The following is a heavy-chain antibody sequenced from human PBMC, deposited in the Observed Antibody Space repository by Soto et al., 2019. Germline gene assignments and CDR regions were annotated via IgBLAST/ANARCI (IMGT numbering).Heavy chain of an antibody. CDR3: AKDRYYDSSGYSDY. V-gene: IGHV3-30*18. CDR1: GFTFSSYG. Sequence: GGSLRLSCAASGFTFSSYGMHWVRQAPGKGLEWVAVISYDGSNKYYADSVKGRFTISRDNSKNTLYLQMNSLRAEDTAVYYCAKDRYYDSSGYSDYWGQGTLVTVSS. CDR2: ISYDGSNK. J-gene: IGHJ4*02. D-gene: IGHD3-22*01.